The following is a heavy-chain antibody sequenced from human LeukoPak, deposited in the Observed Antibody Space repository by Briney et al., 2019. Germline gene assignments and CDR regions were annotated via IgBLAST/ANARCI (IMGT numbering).Heavy chain of an antibody. V-gene: IGHV3-74*01. CDR1: GFTFSNYW. CDR2: INSDGSST. CDR3: ARDLGYSSGPNY. Sequence: GGSLRLSCAASGFTFSNYWMHWVRQAPGKGLVWVSRINSDGSSTSYVDSVKGRFTISRDNAKNSLYLQMNSLRAEDTAVYYCARDLGYSSGPNYWGQGTRVTVSS. D-gene: IGHD6-19*01. J-gene: IGHJ4*02.